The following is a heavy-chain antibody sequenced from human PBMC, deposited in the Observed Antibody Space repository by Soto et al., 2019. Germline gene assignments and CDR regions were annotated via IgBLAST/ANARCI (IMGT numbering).Heavy chain of an antibody. D-gene: IGHD5-12*01. Sequence: GASVKVSCKASGYTFTSYAIHWVRQAPGQRLEWMGWINAGNGNTKYSQKFQGRVTITRDTSASIAYMELSSLTSEDTAVYYCAREPLTVTTIWWYDPWGQGTQVTVSS. V-gene: IGHV1-3*01. J-gene: IGHJ5*02. CDR1: GYTFTSYA. CDR2: INAGNGNT. CDR3: AREPLTVTTIWWYDP.